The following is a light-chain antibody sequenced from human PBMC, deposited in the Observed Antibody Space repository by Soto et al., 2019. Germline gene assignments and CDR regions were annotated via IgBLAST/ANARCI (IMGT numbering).Light chain of an antibody. CDR2: DAS. Sequence: AIPLTQSPSSLSASVGDRVTITCRASQGISSALAWYQQKPGKAPKLLIYDASSLESGVPSRFSCSGSRTDFTLTISSLQPEDFATYYCQQFNSYPRTFGQGTKLEIK. CDR3: QQFNSYPRT. J-gene: IGKJ2*01. CDR1: QGISSA. V-gene: IGKV1-13*02.